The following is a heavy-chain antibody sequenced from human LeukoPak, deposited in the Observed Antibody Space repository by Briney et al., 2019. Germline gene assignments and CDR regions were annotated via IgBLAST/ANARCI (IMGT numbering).Heavy chain of an antibody. J-gene: IGHJ4*02. Sequence: TGGSLRLSCAASGFTFSSYWMSWVRQAPGKGLEWVANIKQDGSEKYYVDSVKGRFTISRDNAKNSLYLQMNSLRAEDTAVYYCARVGGYCSSTSCYDSDYFDYWGQGTLVTVSS. D-gene: IGHD2-2*01. CDR2: IKQDGSEK. CDR1: GFTFSSYW. CDR3: ARVGGYCSSTSCYDSDYFDY. V-gene: IGHV3-7*01.